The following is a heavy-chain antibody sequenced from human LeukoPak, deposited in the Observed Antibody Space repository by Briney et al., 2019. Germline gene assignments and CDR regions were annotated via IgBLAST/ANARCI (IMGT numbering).Heavy chain of an antibody. CDR2: FNHSGSP. CDR1: GGPFNGYY. CDR3: AGEYSGSQDGFDI. V-gene: IGHV4-34*01. D-gene: IGHD1-26*01. J-gene: IGHJ3*02. Sequence: SDTVSLLCALYGGPFNGYYWTWLRHPPGEGRVWIGEFNHSGSPNYNPPLKSRVSIAVATSKNQFSLKLSSVAAADTAVYYCAGEYSGSQDGFDIWGQGTMVTVSS.